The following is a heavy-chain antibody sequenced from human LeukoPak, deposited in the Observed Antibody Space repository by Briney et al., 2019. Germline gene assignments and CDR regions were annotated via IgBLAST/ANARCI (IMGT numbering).Heavy chain of an antibody. Sequence: SVTVSCKASGGTFSSYAISWVRQAPGQGLGWMGRIIPILGIANYAQKFQGRVTITADKSTSTAYMELSSLRSEDTAVYYCARRGGRWNDALDYWGQGTLVTVSS. CDR2: IIPILGIA. CDR3: ARRGGRWNDALDY. D-gene: IGHD1-1*01. V-gene: IGHV1-69*04. CDR1: GGTFSSYA. J-gene: IGHJ4*02.